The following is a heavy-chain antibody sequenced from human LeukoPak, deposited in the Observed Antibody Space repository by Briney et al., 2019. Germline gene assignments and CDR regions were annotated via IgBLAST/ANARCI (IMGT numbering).Heavy chain of an antibody. CDR1: GFTFSNHW. CDR3: SRVGSPWFGELLNWFDP. J-gene: IGHJ5*02. CDR2: IKQDVSEK. Sequence: PGGSLRLSCAASGFTFSNHWMSWVRQPPGKGLEWAANIKQDVSEKHYVDSVKDRFTISGDNAKNSLYLQMNSLRAEDTAVYYCSRVGSPWFGELLNWFDPWGQGTLVTVSS. D-gene: IGHD3-10*01. V-gene: IGHV3-7*01.